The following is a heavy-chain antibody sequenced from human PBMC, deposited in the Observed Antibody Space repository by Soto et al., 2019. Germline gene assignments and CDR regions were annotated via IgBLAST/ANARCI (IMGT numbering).Heavy chain of an antibody. CDR2: VWYDGSNK. V-gene: IGHV3-33*01. D-gene: IGHD2-15*01. CDR1: GFTFSTYG. J-gene: IGHJ2*01. Sequence: QVQLVESGGGVVQPGRSLRLSCAASGFTFSTYGIHWVRQVSGKGLEWVAVVWYDGSNKYYADSVKGRLTISRDNSKNPLYLQLNSLRADVASVYYCARGLSDGGSAVWYFDLWGRGTLVTVSS. CDR3: ARGLSDGGSAVWYFDL.